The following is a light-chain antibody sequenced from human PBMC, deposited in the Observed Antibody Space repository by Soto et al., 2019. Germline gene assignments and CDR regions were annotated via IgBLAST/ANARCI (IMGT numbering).Light chain of an antibody. CDR3: QQHSDWPLT. CDR1: QRISSS. Sequence: PGERATLSCRASQRISSSLAWYQQNPGQAPRLLIFDASNRATGIPVRFSGSGSGTDFTLTISSLEPDDFTVYYCQQHSDWPLTFGGGTRVEI. CDR2: DAS. V-gene: IGKV3-11*01. J-gene: IGKJ4*01.